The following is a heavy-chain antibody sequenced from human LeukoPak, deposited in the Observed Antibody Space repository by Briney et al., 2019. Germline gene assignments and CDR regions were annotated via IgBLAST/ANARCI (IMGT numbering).Heavy chain of an antibody. CDR1: GFIFSSYA. Sequence: GGSLRLSCAASGFIFSSYAMSWVRQAPGKGLEWVSAISGSGGSTYYADSVKGRFTISRDNSKNTLYLQMNSLRAEDTAVYYCAKDHGWEPRYSYWGQGTLVTVSS. J-gene: IGHJ4*02. V-gene: IGHV3-23*01. CDR2: ISGSGGST. CDR3: AKDHGWEPRYSY. D-gene: IGHD1-26*01.